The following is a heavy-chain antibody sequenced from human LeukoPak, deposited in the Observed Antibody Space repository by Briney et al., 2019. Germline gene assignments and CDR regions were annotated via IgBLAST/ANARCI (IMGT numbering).Heavy chain of an antibody. CDR1: GDTFTTFD. V-gene: IGHV1-8*02. Sequence: GASVKVSCKASGDTFTTFDIYWVRQATGQGPEWMGWMNVNSGNTGYALKFQGRVTMTRNISMNTAYMELRSLRFEDTALYYCVKVHRRQSFDPRGQGTLVTVSS. D-gene: IGHD1-14*01. J-gene: IGHJ5*02. CDR2: MNVNSGNT. CDR3: VKVHRRQSFDP.